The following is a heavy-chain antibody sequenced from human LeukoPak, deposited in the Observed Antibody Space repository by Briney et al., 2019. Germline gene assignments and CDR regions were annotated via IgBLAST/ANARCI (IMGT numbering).Heavy chain of an antibody. V-gene: IGHV1-46*01. CDR2: INPSGGST. Sequence: ASVKVSCKASGYTFTSYYIHWVRQAPGQGLEWMGIINPSGGSTSYAQKFQGRVTMTRNTSISTAYMELSSLRSEDTAVYYCARGGVYSNGDYWGQGTLVTVSS. CDR3: ARGGVYSNGDY. CDR1: GYTFTSYY. J-gene: IGHJ4*02. D-gene: IGHD4-4*01.